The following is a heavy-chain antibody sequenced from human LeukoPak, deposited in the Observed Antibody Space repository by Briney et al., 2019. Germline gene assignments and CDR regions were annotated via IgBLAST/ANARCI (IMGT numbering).Heavy chain of an antibody. J-gene: IGHJ4*02. Sequence: DSVKVSCKASGYIFTSYYMHWVRQAPGQGLEWMGIINPSDGSTNYAQKFQGRVTMTRDTSTGTVYMDLTSLRSDDTAVYYCARVPLGVAFDYWGQGTLVTVYS. D-gene: IGHD2-15*01. CDR2: INPSDGST. V-gene: IGHV1-46*01. CDR3: ARVPLGVAFDY. CDR1: GYIFTSYY.